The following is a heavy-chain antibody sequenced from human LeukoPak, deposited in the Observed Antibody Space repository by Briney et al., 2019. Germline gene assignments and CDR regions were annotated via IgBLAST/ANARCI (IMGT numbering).Heavy chain of an antibody. Sequence: PSETLSLTCTVSGGSISSYYWSWIRQPPGKGLEWIGYIYYSGSTNYNPSLKSRVTISVDTSKNQFSLKLSSVTAADTAVYYCARLRTYYDFWSGYYSPYYFDYWGQGTLVTVSS. J-gene: IGHJ4*02. CDR1: GGSISSYY. D-gene: IGHD3-3*01. CDR3: ARLRTYYDFWSGYYSPYYFDY. V-gene: IGHV4-59*01. CDR2: IYYSGST.